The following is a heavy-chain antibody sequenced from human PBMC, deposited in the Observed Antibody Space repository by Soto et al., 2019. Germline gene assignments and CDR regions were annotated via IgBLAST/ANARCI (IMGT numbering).Heavy chain of an antibody. CDR3: ARANSYGYNNWFDP. V-gene: IGHV1-2*04. J-gene: IGHJ5*02. D-gene: IGHD5-18*01. CDR2: INPNSGGT. Sequence: GASVKVSCKASGYTFTGYYMHWVRQAPGQGLEWTGWINPNSGGTNYAQKFQGWVTMTRDTSISTAYMELSRLRSDDTAVYYCARANSYGYNNWFDPWGQGTLVTVSS. CDR1: GYTFTGYY.